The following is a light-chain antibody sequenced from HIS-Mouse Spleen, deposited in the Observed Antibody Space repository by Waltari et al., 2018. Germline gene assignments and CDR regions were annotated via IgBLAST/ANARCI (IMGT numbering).Light chain of an antibody. J-gene: IGLJ3*02. CDR1: SGSIASNY. V-gene: IGLV6-57*02. CDR3: QSYDSSNPHWV. CDR2: EDN. Sequence: NFMLTQPHSVSESPGKTVTISCTGSSGSIASNYVQWYQQRPGSAPTTVIYEDNPRPSGVPVRFSGSIDSSSNSASLTISGLKTEDEADYYCQSYDSSNPHWVFGGGTKLTVL.